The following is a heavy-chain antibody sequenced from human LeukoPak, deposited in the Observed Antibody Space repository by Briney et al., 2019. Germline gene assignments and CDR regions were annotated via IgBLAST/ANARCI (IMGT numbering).Heavy chain of an antibody. D-gene: IGHD3-3*01. J-gene: IGHJ5*02. Sequence: SETLSLTCAVYGGSFSGYYWSWIRQPPGKGLEWIGEINHSGSTNYNPSLKSRVTISVDTSKNQFSLKLSSVTAADTAVYYCARGPSGGYDFWSGYYVSSSKGWFDPWGQGTLVTVSS. CDR3: ARGPSGGYDFWSGYYVSSSKGWFDP. V-gene: IGHV4-34*01. CDR1: GGSFSGYY. CDR2: INHSGST.